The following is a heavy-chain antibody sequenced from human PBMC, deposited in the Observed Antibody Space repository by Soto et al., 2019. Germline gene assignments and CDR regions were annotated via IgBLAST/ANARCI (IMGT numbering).Heavy chain of an antibody. CDR3: AKDIGMGGYGPFDY. Sequence: EVQLVESGGGLVQPGRSLRLSCAASGFTFDDYAMHWVRQAPGKGLEWVSGISWNSGSIGYADSVKGRFTISRDNAKNSLYLQMNSLRAEDTALYYCAKDIGMGGYGPFDYWGQGTLVTVSS. D-gene: IGHD5-12*01. CDR1: GFTFDDYA. V-gene: IGHV3-9*01. CDR2: ISWNSGSI. J-gene: IGHJ4*02.